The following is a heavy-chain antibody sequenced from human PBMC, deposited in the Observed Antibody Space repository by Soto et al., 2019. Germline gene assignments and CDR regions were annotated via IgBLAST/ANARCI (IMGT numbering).Heavy chain of an antibody. Sequence: EVQLVESGGGLVQPGGSLRLSCAASGFTFSSYWMHWVRQAPGKGLVWLSRINSDGSSTNYADPVKGRFTISRDTARNTLFLQMDTRRAEDTAVYYCTRSGSSPYYYGMDVWGQGTTVTVSS. D-gene: IGHD6-6*01. CDR3: TRSGSSPYYYGMDV. V-gene: IGHV3-74*01. J-gene: IGHJ6*02. CDR2: INSDGSST. CDR1: GFTFSSYW.